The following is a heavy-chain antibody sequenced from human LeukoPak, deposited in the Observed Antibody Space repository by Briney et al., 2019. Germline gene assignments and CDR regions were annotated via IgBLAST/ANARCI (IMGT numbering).Heavy chain of an antibody. D-gene: IGHD4-17*01. CDR3: AKNLRVYYFDY. Sequence: GASLRLSCAASGFTFSSYAMSWVRQAPGKGLEWVSAISGSGGSTYYANSVKGRFTISRDNSKNTLYLQMNSLRAEDTGVYYCAKNLRVYYFDYWGQGTLVTVSS. J-gene: IGHJ4*02. V-gene: IGHV3-23*01. CDR2: ISGSGGST. CDR1: GFTFSSYA.